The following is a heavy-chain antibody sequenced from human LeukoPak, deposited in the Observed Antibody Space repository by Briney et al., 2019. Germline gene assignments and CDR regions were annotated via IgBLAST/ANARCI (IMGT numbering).Heavy chain of an antibody. D-gene: IGHD4-17*01. Sequence: ASVKLSCKVSGYTLTGLSMHWVRQAPGKGLEWMGGFNPEDGDTIYAQKFQGRVTMTEDTSTDTAYMQLSSLRSEDTAVYYCATDRLSSFYGDYVCEDYSGQGTLVTASS. J-gene: IGHJ4*02. CDR2: FNPEDGDT. V-gene: IGHV1-24*01. CDR1: GYTLTGLS. CDR3: ATDRLSSFYGDYVCEDY.